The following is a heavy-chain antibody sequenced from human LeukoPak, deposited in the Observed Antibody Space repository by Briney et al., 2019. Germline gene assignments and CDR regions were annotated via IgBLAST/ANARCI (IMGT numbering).Heavy chain of an antibody. J-gene: IGHJ4*02. V-gene: IGHV4-4*09. Sequence: SETLSLTCTVSGGSISSYYWSWIRQPPGKGLEWIGYIYTSGSTNYNPSLKSRVTISVDTSKNQFSLKLDSVTAADTAVYYCARQVPYTSRPDYWGQGTLVTVSS. D-gene: IGHD2-2*01. CDR2: IYTSGST. CDR3: ARQVPYTSRPDY. CDR1: GGSISSYY.